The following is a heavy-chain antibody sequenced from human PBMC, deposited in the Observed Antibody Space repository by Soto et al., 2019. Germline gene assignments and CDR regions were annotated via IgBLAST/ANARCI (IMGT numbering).Heavy chain of an antibody. CDR2: ISGSGGFT. V-gene: IGHV3-23*01. Sequence: EVQLLESGGGLVQPGGSLRLSCAASGFTFSNYAMNWVRQAPGKGLEWVSAISGSGGFTYYADSVKGRFTISRDNSKTTLFLQMNSLRAEDTAVFYCAKDGDTNIVGNYFDDWGQGTWVTVSS. CDR3: AKDGDTNIVGNYFDD. CDR1: GFTFSNYA. J-gene: IGHJ4*02. D-gene: IGHD5-12*01.